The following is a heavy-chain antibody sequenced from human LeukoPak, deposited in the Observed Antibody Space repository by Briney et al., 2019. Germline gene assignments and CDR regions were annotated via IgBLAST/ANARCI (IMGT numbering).Heavy chain of an antibody. Sequence: AGGSLRLSCAASGFTFSSYWMSWVRQAPGKGLEWVANIKQDGSEKYYVDSVKGRFTIYRDNAKKSLFLQMNSLRADDTAVYHCARDGTPFDFWGQGTLVTVSS. J-gene: IGHJ4*02. CDR2: IKQDGSEK. V-gene: IGHV3-7*01. CDR1: GFTFSSYW. CDR3: ARDGTPFDF.